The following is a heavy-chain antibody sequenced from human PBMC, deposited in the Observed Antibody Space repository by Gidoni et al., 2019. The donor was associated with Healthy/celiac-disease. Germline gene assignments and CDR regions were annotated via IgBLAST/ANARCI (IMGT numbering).Heavy chain of an antibody. Sequence: EVQLLESGGGLVQPGGSLRLSCAASGFTFSSDAMSWVRQAPGKGLEWVSAISGSGGSTYYADSVKGRFTISRDNSKNTLYLQMNSLRAEDTAIYYCAKDKGHSSGWFFFDYWGQGTLVTVSS. CDR2: ISGSGGST. CDR3: AKDKGHSSGWFFFDY. J-gene: IGHJ4*02. V-gene: IGHV3-23*01. CDR1: GFTFSSDA. D-gene: IGHD6-19*01.